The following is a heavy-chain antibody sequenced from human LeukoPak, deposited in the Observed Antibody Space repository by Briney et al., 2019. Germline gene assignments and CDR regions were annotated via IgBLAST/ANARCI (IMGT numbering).Heavy chain of an antibody. J-gene: IGHJ4*02. V-gene: IGHV3-33*01. CDR2: IWYDGSNK. Sequence: GGSLRLSCAASGFTFSTYGTHWVRQAPGKGLQWVAVIWYDGSNKQYADSVKGRFTISRDNSKNTLYLQMNSLRAEDTAVYYCARSRYCSSTSCYGFLDYWGQGTLVTVSS. CDR1: GFTFSTYG. CDR3: ARSRYCSSTSCYGFLDY. D-gene: IGHD2-2*01.